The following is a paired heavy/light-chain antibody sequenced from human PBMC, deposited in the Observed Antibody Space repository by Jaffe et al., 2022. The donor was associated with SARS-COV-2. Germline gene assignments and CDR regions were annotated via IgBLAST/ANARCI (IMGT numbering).Heavy chain of an antibody. J-gene: IGHJ6*03. V-gene: IGHV4-61*01. Sequence: QVQLQESGPGLVKPSETLSLTCTVSGGSVSSGNYYWSWIRQPPGKGLEWIGYIYYSGSTNYNPSLKSRVTISVDTSKNQFSLNLSSVTAADTAVYYCARAAGGCGGDCYPLPNYYMDVWGKGTTVTVSS. CDR1: GGSVSSGNYY. CDR2: IYYSGST. D-gene: IGHD2-21*02. CDR3: ARAAGGCGGDCYPLPNYYMDV.
Light chain of an antibody. J-gene: IGKJ1*01. Sequence: EIVLTQSPGTLSLSPGERATLSCRASQSVSSSYLAWYQQKPGQPPRLLIYGASSRATGIPDRFSGSGSGTDFTLTISRLEPEDFAVYYCQQYGNSPWTFGQGTKVEIK. V-gene: IGKV3-20*01. CDR2: GAS. CDR3: QQYGNSPWT. CDR1: QSVSSSY.